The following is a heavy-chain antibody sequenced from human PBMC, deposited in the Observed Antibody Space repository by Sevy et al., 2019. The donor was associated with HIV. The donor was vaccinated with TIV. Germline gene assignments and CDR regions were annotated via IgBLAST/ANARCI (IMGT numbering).Heavy chain of an antibody. J-gene: IGHJ4*02. CDR3: ARGGGTASFDY. V-gene: IGHV4-59*01. Sequence: SETLSLTCTVSGGSISSYYWSWIRQPPGKGLEWIGYIYYSGSTNYNPSLKSRVIISVDTSKNQFSLKLISVTAADTAVYYCARGGGTASFDYWGQGTLVTVSS. CDR1: GGSISSYY. CDR2: IYYSGST. D-gene: IGHD5-18*01.